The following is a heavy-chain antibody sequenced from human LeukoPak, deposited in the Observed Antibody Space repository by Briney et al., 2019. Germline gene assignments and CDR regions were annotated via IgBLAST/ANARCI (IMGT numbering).Heavy chain of an antibody. CDR3: VRDLGVDTSMIFFDY. J-gene: IGHJ4*02. CDR2: ISAYNGNT. CDR1: GYTFTSFG. Sequence: ASVKVSCKASGYTFTSFGISWVRQAPGQGLEWMGWISAYNGNTKSAQKFQGRVIMTTDTSTNTAYMELRSLRSDDTAVFYCVRDLGVDTSMIFFDYWAREPWSPSPQ. D-gene: IGHD5-18*01. V-gene: IGHV1-18*01.